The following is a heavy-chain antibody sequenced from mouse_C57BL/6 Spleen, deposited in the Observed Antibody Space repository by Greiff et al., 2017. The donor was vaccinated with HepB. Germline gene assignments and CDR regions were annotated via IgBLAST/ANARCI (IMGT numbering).Heavy chain of an antibody. CDR3: AEEGYGYFDY. D-gene: IGHD2-2*01. V-gene: IGHV1-64*01. CDR2: IHPNSGST. CDR1: GYTFTSYW. J-gene: IGHJ2*01. Sequence: VQLQQPGAELVKPGASVKLSCKASGYTFTSYWMHWVKQRPGQGLEWMGMIHPNSGSTNYNEKFKSKATLTVDKSSSTADMQLSSLASEDSAVYYGAEEGYGYFDYWGQGTTLTVSS.